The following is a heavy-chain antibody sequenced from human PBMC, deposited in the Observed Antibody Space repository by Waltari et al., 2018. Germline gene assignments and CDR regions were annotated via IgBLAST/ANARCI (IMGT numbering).Heavy chain of an antibody. Sequence: QVQLVQSGAEVKKPGASVKVSCKASGYTFTSYDINWVRPATGPGLEWMGWMNPNSGNTGYAQKFQGRVTMTRNTSISTAYMELSSLRSEDTAVYYCARGPVIFGVVIITYYYMDVWGKGTTVTVSS. CDR3: ARGPVIFGVVIITYYYMDV. D-gene: IGHD3-3*01. CDR2: MNPNSGNT. J-gene: IGHJ6*03. CDR1: GYTFTSYD. V-gene: IGHV1-8*01.